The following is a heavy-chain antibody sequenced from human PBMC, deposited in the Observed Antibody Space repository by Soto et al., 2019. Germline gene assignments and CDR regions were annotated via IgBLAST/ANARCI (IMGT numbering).Heavy chain of an antibody. V-gene: IGHV1-46*01. J-gene: IGHJ6*02. CDR2: INPSGGST. D-gene: IGHD6-25*01. CDR1: GYTFTNYY. Sequence: QVQLVQSGAEVKKPGASVKVSCKASGYTFTNYYMHWLRQAPRQGLEWMGIINPSGGSTSYAQKSQGRVTMTSDTSTSTVYMELSSVRSEDTAVYYCARGDGRGSSGFYYYYGMDVWGHGTTVTVSS. CDR3: ARGDGRGSSGFYYYYGMDV.